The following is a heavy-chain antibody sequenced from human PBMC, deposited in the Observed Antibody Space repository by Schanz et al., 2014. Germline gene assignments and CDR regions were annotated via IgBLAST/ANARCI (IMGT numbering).Heavy chain of an antibody. V-gene: IGHV3-21*02. CDR3: ARGTPFLCDY. J-gene: IGHJ4*02. Sequence: VQLVESGGGVVQPGGSLRLSCAASGFRLSTYGMHWVRQAPGKGLEWVSSISSTSTYLYYADSVKGRFTISRDSARNSLYLQMSSLRAEDTAVYYCARGTPFLCDYWGQGTLVTVSS. CDR2: ISSTSTYL. CDR1: GFRLSTYG. D-gene: IGHD3-16*01.